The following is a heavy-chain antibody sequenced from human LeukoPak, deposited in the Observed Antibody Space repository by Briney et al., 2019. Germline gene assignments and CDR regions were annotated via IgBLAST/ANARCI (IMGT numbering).Heavy chain of an antibody. V-gene: IGHV1-2*02. J-gene: IGHJ4*02. D-gene: IGHD3-22*01. CDR1: GGTFSSYA. Sequence: ASVKVSCKASGGTFSSYAISWVRQAPGQGLEWMGWINPNSGGTNYAQKFQGRVTMTRDTSISTAYMELSRLRSDDTAVYYCARFRVYDSSAAFDYWGQGTLVTVSS. CDR2: INPNSGGT. CDR3: ARFRVYDSSAAFDY.